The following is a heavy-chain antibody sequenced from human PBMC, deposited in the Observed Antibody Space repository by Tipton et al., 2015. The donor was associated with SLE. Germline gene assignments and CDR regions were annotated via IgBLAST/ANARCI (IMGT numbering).Heavy chain of an antibody. CDR1: GGSISGYY. CDR3: AGSWQGWFDP. D-gene: IGHD6-13*01. Sequence: TLSLTCTVSGGSISGYYWSWIRQPPGKGLEWIGYIYYSGSTNYNPSLKSRVTISVDTSKNQFSLKLSSVTAADTAVYYCAGSWQGWFDPWGQGTLVTVSS. J-gene: IGHJ5*02. CDR2: IYYSGST. V-gene: IGHV4-59*07.